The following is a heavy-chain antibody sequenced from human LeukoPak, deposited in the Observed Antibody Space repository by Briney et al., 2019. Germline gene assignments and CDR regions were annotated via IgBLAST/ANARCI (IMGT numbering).Heavy chain of an antibody. V-gene: IGHV1-18*04. Sequence: ASVRLSCTASGYTFTSNGISRVRQAPGQGLEWMGWISTYNGNTNYAQKLQGRLTMTTHTSTSTDYMQLRSLRSDDTAVYYCARDRGITMVRGVPQPFDWGQGTMVTVSS. J-gene: IGHJ4*02. CDR2: ISTYNGNT. CDR3: ARDRGITMVRGVPQPFD. CDR1: GYTFTSNG. D-gene: IGHD3-10*01.